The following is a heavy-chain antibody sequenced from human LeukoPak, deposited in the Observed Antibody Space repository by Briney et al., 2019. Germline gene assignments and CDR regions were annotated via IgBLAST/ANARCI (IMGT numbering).Heavy chain of an antibody. J-gene: IGHJ5*02. CDR1: GHTFTTYY. V-gene: IGHV1-46*01. Sequence: ASVKVSCKASGHTFTTYYVHLVRQAPGQGLEWMGVINPSGDGTNYPQRFQGRVTLTRDTSTSTVYMELSSLRSEDTAIYYCAKETPNTGWFDPWGQGALVTVSS. CDR3: AKETPNTGWFDP. D-gene: IGHD1-14*01. CDR2: INPSGDGT.